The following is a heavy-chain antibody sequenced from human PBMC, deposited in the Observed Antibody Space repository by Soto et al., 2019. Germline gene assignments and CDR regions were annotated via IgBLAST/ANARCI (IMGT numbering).Heavy chain of an antibody. CDR3: ARHGAIYSNSWYDFDY. D-gene: IGHD5-18*01. V-gene: IGHV4-59*08. J-gene: IGHJ4*02. Sequence: PSETLSLTCTVFGGSLSSYYWSWIRQPPGKGLEWVGYMYNSGSANYNPSLKSRVTISVDMSQNQFSLKLTSVTAADTAVYYCARHGAIYSNSWYDFDYWGQGTLVTVSS. CDR2: MYNSGSA. CDR1: GGSLSSYY.